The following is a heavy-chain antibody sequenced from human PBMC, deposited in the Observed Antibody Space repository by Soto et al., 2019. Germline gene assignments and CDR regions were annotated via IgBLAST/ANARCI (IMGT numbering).Heavy chain of an antibody. CDR3: ARSGDYTNYYYYYMDV. Sequence: SETLSVTCTVSGGSISKYYWSWGRQSPGMGLEWIGYIYYSGLTKYNPSLKSRVTISIGTSKNQFSLRLSSVTAADSAVYYCARSGDYTNYYYYYMDVWGKGTTVT. V-gene: IGHV4-59*08. J-gene: IGHJ6*03. CDR2: IYYSGLT. D-gene: IGHD4-17*01. CDR1: GGSISKYY.